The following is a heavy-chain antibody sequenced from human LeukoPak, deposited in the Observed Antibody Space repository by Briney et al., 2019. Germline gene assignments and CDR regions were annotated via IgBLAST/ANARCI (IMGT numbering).Heavy chain of an antibody. V-gene: IGHV3-23*01. CDR1: GFTFSSYG. J-gene: IGHJ6*03. Sequence: GGSLRLSCAASGFTFSSYGMSWVRQAPGKGLEWVSAISGSGGSTYYADSVKGRFTISRDNSKNTLYLQMNSLRAEDTAVYYCARRKSDYGGDYYYYYMDVWGKGTTVTISS. CDR2: ISGSGGST. CDR3: ARRKSDYGGDYYYYYMDV. D-gene: IGHD4-23*01.